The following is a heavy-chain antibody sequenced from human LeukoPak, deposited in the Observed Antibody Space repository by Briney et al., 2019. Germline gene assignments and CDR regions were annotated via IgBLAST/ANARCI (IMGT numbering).Heavy chain of an antibody. CDR1: GFTVSSNY. V-gene: IGHV3-66*02. J-gene: IGHJ4*02. CDR2: IYSGGST. Sequence: AGGSLRLSCAASGFTVSSNYMSWVRQAPVKGLEWVSVIYSGGSTYYADSVKGRFTISRDNSKNKLYLQMNSLRAEDTAVYYCARDFLGARYYDFWSGSLYYWGQGTLVTVSS. CDR3: ARDFLGARYYDFWSGSLYY. D-gene: IGHD3-3*01.